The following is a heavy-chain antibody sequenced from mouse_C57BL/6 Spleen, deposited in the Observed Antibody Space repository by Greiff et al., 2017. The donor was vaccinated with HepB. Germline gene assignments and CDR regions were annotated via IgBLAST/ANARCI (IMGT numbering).Heavy chain of an antibody. CDR3: TGYGNYGDDYAMDY. V-gene: IGHV1-15*01. CDR1: GYTFTDYE. D-gene: IGHD2-1*01. CDR2: IDPETGGT. J-gene: IGHJ4*01. Sequence: VQLQQSGAELVRPGASVTLSCKASGYTFTDYEMHWVKQTPVHGLEWIGAIDPETGGTAYNQKFKGKAILTADKSSSTAYMELRSLTSEDSAVYYCTGYGNYGDDYAMDYWGQRTSVTVSS.